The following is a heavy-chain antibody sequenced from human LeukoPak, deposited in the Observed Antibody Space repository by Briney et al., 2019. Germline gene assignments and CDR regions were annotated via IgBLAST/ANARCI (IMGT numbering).Heavy chain of an antibody. CDR3: AREDY. CDR1: GFTVSSNY. V-gene: IGHV3-53*04. Sequence: GGSLRLSCAASGFTVSSNYMSWVRQAPGKGLEWVSVMYIGGSTYYAASVKGRFTISRHNSQQQLYLQVNSLRAEDTAVYYCAREDYWGQGTLVTVSS. J-gene: IGHJ4*02. CDR2: MYIGGST.